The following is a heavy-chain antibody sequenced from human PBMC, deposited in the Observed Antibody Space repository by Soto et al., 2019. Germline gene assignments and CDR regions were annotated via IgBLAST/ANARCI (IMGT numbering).Heavy chain of an antibody. D-gene: IGHD3-9*01. V-gene: IGHV4-31*03. CDR3: ARVAYICNSDRNFDY. CDR1: GGSISSGGYY. Sequence: SETLSLTCTVSGGSISSGGYYWSGIRQHPGKGLEWIGYIYYSGSTYYNPSLKSRVTISVDTSKNQFSLKLSSVTAADTAVYYCARVAYICNSDRNFDYWGQGPLVTVS. J-gene: IGHJ4*02. CDR2: IYYSGST.